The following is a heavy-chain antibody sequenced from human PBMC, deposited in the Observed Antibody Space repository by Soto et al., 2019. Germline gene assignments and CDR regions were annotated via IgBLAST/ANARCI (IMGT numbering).Heavy chain of an antibody. CDR3: ATLTKYDILTGFYPC. V-gene: IGHV3-66*01. D-gene: IGHD3-9*01. CDR2: IYSDGST. J-gene: IGHJ4*02. Sequence: EVQLVESGGGLVQPGGSLRLSCAASGFTVNSNYMSWVRQAPGKGLEWVSVIYSDGSTYYADSVKGRFIISRDNSNNTLYFQMNSLRAEDTAVCYCATLTKYDILTGFYPCWGQGSLVTVSS. CDR1: GFTVNSNY.